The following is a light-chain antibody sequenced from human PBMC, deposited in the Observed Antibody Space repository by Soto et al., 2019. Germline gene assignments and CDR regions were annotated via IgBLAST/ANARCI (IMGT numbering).Light chain of an antibody. CDR3: KQNIQLPWT. Sequence: DIVLTQTPLSLSVTPGQPASISCKSSQSLLHSDGKTYLCWYLQKAGQPPQVLIDEVSNRFSGVPERFSGSGSGTDFTLRNSRVEAEDGGVYYCKQNIQLPWTFGQGTKVEVK. V-gene: IGKV2D-29*01. CDR1: QSLLHSDGKTY. J-gene: IGKJ1*01. CDR2: EVS.